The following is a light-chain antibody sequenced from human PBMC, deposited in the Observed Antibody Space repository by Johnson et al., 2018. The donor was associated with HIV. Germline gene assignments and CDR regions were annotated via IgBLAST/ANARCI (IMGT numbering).Light chain of an antibody. Sequence: QLVLTQPPSVSAAPGQKVTISCSGSSSNIGNNYVSWYQQLPGTAPKLLIYENNKRPSGIPDRFSGSKSGTSATLGITGLQTEDEADYYCETWDSSLTAGVFGTGTKVTVL. CDR3: ETWDSSLTAGV. V-gene: IGLV1-51*02. J-gene: IGLJ1*01. CDR1: SSNIGNNY. CDR2: ENN.